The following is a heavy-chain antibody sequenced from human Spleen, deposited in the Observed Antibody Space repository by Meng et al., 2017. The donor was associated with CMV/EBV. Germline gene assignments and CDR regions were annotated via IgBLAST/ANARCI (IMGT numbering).Heavy chain of an antibody. CDR3: ARPYCSSTSCSSRFGMDV. D-gene: IGHD2-2*01. V-gene: IGHV1-2*02. CDR1: GYTLTGYY. CDR2: INTNSGGT. J-gene: IGHJ6*02. Sequence: ASVKVSCKASGYTLTGYYMHWMLQAPGQGLEWMGWINTNSGGTNYAQKFQGRVTMTRDTSISTAYMELSRLRSDDTAVYYCARPYCSSTSCSSRFGMDVWGQGTTVTVSS.